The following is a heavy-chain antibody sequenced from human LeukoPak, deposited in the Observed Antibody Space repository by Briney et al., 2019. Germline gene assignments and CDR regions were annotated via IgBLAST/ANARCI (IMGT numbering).Heavy chain of an antibody. CDR1: GGSISSYY. CDR3: ARHSSRTRGLFDY. CDR2: IYYSGST. J-gene: IGHJ4*02. D-gene: IGHD6-13*01. V-gene: IGHV4-59*08. Sequence: PSETLSLTCTVSGGSISSYYWSWIRQPPGKGLEWIGYIYYSGSTNYNPSLKSRVTISVDTSKNQFSLKLSSVTAADTAVYYCARHSSRTRGLFDYWGQGTLVTVSS.